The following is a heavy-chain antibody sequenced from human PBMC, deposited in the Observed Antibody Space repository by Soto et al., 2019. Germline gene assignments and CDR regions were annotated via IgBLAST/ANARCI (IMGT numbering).Heavy chain of an antibody. CDR2: IDPSDSYT. J-gene: IGHJ6*02. D-gene: IGHD2-2*01. CDR1: GYSFTSYW. Sequence: GESLKISCKGSGYSFTSYWISWVRQMPGKGLEWMGRIDPSDSYTNYSPSFQGHVTISADKSISTAYLQWSSLKASDTAMYYCAVGYCSSTSCYEDYYYGMDVWGQGTTVTVSS. CDR3: AVGYCSSTSCYEDYYYGMDV. V-gene: IGHV5-10-1*01.